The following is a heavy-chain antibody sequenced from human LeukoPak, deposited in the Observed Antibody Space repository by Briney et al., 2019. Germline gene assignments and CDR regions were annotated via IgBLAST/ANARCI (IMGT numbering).Heavy chain of an antibody. D-gene: IGHD3-3*01. CDR3: ARDYDFWSGNDAFDI. J-gene: IGHJ3*02. CDR2: IYTSGST. Sequence: SETLSLTCTVSGGSLSSYHWSWLRQPAGKGLEWIGRIYTSGSTNYNPSLKSRVTMSVDTSKNQFSLKLSSVTAADTAVYYCARDYDFWSGNDAFDIGAKGQWSPSLQ. V-gene: IGHV4-4*07. CDR1: GGSLSSYH.